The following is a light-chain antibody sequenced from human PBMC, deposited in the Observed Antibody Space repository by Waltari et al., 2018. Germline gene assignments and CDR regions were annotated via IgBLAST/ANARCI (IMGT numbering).Light chain of an antibody. Sequence: DIVMTQSPATLSVSPGERATLSCRASQSVGTNLVWYQQKPGQAPRLLIFHASIRATGIAAGFSGSGSGTEFTLTISSLQSEDFAVYYCQQYTDWQYTFGQGTKLEIK. J-gene: IGKJ2*01. CDR1: QSVGTN. V-gene: IGKV3-15*01. CDR3: QQYTDWQYT. CDR2: HAS.